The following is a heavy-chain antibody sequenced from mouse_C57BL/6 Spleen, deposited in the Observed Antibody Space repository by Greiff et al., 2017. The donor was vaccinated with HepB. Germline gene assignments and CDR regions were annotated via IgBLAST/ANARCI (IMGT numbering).Heavy chain of an antibody. J-gene: IGHJ2*01. CDR2: ISDGGSYT. V-gene: IGHV5-4*01. Sequence: EVQRLESGGGLVKPGGSLKLSCAASGFTFSSYAMSWVRQTPEKRLEWVATISDGGSYTYYPDNVKGRFTISRDNAKNNLYLQMSHLKSEDTAMYYCARDDENFDYWGQGTTLTVSS. CDR1: GFTFSSYA. CDR3: ARDDENFDY.